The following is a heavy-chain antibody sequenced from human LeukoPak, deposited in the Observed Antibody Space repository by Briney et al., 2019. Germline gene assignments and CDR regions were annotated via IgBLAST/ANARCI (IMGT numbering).Heavy chain of an antibody. J-gene: IGHJ4*02. CDR3: ASGSAHYFDY. V-gene: IGHV4-59*01. D-gene: IGHD1-26*01. Sequence: SETLSLTCTVSGGSISSYYWSWIRQPPGKGLERIGYIYYSGSTNYNPSLESRVTISVDTSKNQFSLKLSSVTAAVTAVYYCASGSAHYFDYWGQGTLVTVSS. CDR1: GGSISSYY. CDR2: IYYSGST.